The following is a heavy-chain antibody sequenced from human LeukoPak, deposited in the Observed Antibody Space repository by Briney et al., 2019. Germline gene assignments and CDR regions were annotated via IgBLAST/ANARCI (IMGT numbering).Heavy chain of an antibody. D-gene: IGHD3-10*01. Sequence: PSETLSLTCTVSGGSISSSSYYWGWIRQPPGKGLEWIGSIYYSGSTYYNPSLKSRVTISVDTSKNQFSLKLSSVTAADTAVYYCARGHYVSGSYYTYYYYYMDVWGKGTTVTISS. J-gene: IGHJ6*03. V-gene: IGHV4-39*01. CDR2: IYYSGST. CDR3: ARGHYVSGSYYTYYYYYMDV. CDR1: GGSISSSSYY.